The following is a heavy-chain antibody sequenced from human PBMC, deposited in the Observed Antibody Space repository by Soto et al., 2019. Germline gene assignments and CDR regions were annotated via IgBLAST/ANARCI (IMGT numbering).Heavy chain of an antibody. D-gene: IGHD4-4*01. Sequence: ASGKVSCKPSGYTFTAYFIHWVRQAPGQGIERMGWISPKSGGANYAQRFQDWVTMTWDTSINSANMEMTRLRSDDTAVYYCAIGSKEEDVHRHRLGVWAQGSKVPGS. CDR1: GYTFTAYF. CDR3: AIGSKEEDVHRHRLGV. V-gene: IGHV1-2*04. J-gene: IGHJ6*02. CDR2: ISPKSGGA.